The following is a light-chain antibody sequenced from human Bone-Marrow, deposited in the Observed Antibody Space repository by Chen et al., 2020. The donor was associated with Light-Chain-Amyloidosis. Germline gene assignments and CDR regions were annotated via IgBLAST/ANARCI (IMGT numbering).Light chain of an antibody. J-gene: IGLJ1*01. Sequence: SALTQPASVSGSPGQSITISCTGTSSDVGGDNHVSWYQQHPDKAPKLMIYEVTNRPSWVPDRFSGSKSDNTASLTISGLQTEDEADYFCSSYTIKNTLVFGSGTRVTVL. V-gene: IGLV2-14*01. CDR2: EVT. CDR1: SSDVGGDNH. CDR3: SSYTIKNTLV.